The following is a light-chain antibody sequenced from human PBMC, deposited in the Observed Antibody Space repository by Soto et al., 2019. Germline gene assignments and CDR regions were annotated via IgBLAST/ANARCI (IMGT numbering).Light chain of an antibody. CDR3: AAWDDSLNGWV. V-gene: IGLV1-44*01. CDR2: SNN. J-gene: IGLJ3*02. Sequence: QSVLTQPPSASGTPGQRFALSFSGNSSNIGSNSVNWYQHLPGTAPKLLVYSNNRRPSGVPDRISGSKSGASASLAFSGLQSEDEAEYFCAAWDDSLNGWVFXXGXXXTVL. CDR1: SSNIGSNS.